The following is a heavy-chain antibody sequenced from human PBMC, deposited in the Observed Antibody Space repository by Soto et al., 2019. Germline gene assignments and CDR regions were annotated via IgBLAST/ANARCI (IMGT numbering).Heavy chain of an antibody. V-gene: IGHV1-69*06. J-gene: IGHJ4*02. CDR2: IIPIFGTA. CDR1: GGTFSSYA. CDR3: ARVGNGLGSGYYYFDY. Sequence: QVQLVQSGAEVKKPGSSVKVSCKASGGTFSSYAISWVRQAPGQGLEWMGGIIPIFGTANYAQKFQGRVTITADKSTSTAYMELSRLRSEDTAVYYCARVGNGLGSGYYYFDYWGQGTLVTVSS. D-gene: IGHD3-3*01.